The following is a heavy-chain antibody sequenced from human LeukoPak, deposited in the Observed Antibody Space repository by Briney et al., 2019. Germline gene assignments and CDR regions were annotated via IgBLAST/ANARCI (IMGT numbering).Heavy chain of an antibody. J-gene: IGHJ4*02. CDR3: ASHIAAAEYYFDY. D-gene: IGHD6-13*01. Sequence: AASVKVSCKASGYTFTSYYMHWVRQAPGQGLEWMGIINPSGGSTSYAQKFQGRVTITADESTSTAYMELSSLRSEDTAVYYCASHIAAAEYYFDYWGQGTLVTVSS. V-gene: IGHV1-46*01. CDR2: INPSGGST. CDR1: GYTFTSYY.